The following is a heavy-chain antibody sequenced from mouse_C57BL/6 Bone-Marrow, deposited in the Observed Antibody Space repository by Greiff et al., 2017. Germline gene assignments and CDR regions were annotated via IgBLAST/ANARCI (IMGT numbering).Heavy chain of an antibody. V-gene: IGHV5-6*01. Sequence: EVQLQESGGDLVKPGGSLKLSCAASGFTFSSYGMSWVRQTPDKRLEWVATISSGGSYTYYPDSVKGRFPISRDNAKNTLYLQMSSLKSEDTAMYYCARELPFAYWGQGTLVTVSA. CDR3: ARELPFAY. J-gene: IGHJ3*01. D-gene: IGHD2-1*01. CDR1: GFTFSSYG. CDR2: ISSGGSYT.